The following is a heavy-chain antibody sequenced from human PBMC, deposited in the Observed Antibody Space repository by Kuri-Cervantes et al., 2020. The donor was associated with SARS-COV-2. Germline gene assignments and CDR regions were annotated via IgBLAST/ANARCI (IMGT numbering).Heavy chain of an antibody. CDR3: ARVPWFRELTFNWFDP. CDR1: GGSFSGYY. Sequence: ESLKISCAVYGGSFSGYYWSWIRQPPGKGLEWIGEINHSGSTNYNPSLKSRVTISVDTSKNQFSLQLNSVTPEDTAVYYCARVPWFRELTFNWFDPWGQGTLVTVSS. J-gene: IGHJ5*02. V-gene: IGHV4-34*01. D-gene: IGHD3-10*01. CDR2: INHSGST.